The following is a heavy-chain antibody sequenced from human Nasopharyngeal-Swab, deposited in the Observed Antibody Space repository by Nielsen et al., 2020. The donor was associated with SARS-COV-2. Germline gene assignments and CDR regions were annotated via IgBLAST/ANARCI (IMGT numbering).Heavy chain of an antibody. Sequence: GESLKISCAASGFTFSSYAMHWVRQAPGKGLEWVAVISYDGSNKYYADFVKGRFTISRDNSKNTLYLQMNSLRAEDTAVYYCAREAGGVPAAIEGGYYYGMDVWGQGTTVTVSS. D-gene: IGHD2-2*01. CDR2: ISYDGSNK. CDR1: GFTFSSYA. V-gene: IGHV3-30*04. J-gene: IGHJ6*02. CDR3: AREAGGVPAAIEGGYYYGMDV.